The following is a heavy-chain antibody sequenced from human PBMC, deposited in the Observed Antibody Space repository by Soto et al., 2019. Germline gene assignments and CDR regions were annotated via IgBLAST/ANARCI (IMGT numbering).Heavy chain of an antibody. D-gene: IGHD3-10*01. CDR1: GGSFSGYF. CDR2: INHSGST. V-gene: IGHV4-34*01. Sequence: SDTLSLTCAVYGGSFSGYFWSWIRQPPGKGLEWIGEINHSGSTNYNPSLKSRVTISVDTSKNQFSLKLSSVTAADTAVYYCARTAQILYFYYYYGMDVWGQGTTVTVSS. J-gene: IGHJ6*02. CDR3: ARTAQILYFYYYYGMDV.